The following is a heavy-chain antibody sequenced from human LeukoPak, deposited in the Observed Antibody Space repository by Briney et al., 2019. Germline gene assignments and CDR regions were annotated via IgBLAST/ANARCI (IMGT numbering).Heavy chain of an antibody. J-gene: IGHJ4*02. D-gene: IGHD6-19*01. Sequence: ASVKVSCKASGYTFTGYYMHWVRQAPGQGLEWMGRVNPNSGGTNYAQKFQGRVTMTRDTSISTAYMELSRLRSDDTAVYSCARGRSRSGYSSGWYPIPFDYWGQGTLVTVSS. CDR1: GYTFTGYY. CDR3: ARGRSRSGYSSGWYPIPFDY. V-gene: IGHV1-2*06. CDR2: VNPNSGGT.